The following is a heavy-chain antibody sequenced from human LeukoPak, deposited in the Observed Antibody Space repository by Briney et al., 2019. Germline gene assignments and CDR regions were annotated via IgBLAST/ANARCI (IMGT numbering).Heavy chain of an antibody. V-gene: IGHV4-59*11. CDR1: GASLESHY. D-gene: IGHD5-12*01. CDR3: ARGPDIVASSGVFDP. Sequence: SETLSLTCSVSGASLESHYWSWIRQSPEKGLEWIGYISNNGGTNYNPSLKRRVTLSLDTSKNQLSLRLTSMTAADTAAYYCARGPDIVASSGVFDPWGQGALVTVSS. J-gene: IGHJ5*02. CDR2: ISNNGGT.